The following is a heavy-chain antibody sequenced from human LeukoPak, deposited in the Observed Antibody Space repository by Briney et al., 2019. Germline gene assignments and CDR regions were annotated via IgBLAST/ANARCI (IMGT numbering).Heavy chain of an antibody. CDR3: ARDTAAGSTDY. V-gene: IGHV1-69*04. CDR2: IIPILGIA. CDR1: GWTFSSYT. J-gene: IGHJ4*02. Sequence: SVTVSFQCCGWTFSSYTINWVRPPPGQGLAWVGRIIPILGIAYYAQKFQVRVTITADKSTSTAYMELSRLRSEDTSVYYCARDTAAGSTDYWGQGTLVTVSS. D-gene: IGHD6-13*01.